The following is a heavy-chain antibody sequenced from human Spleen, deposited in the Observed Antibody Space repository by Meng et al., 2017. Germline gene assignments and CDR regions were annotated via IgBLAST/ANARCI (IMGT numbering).Heavy chain of an antibody. CDR3: ARGPTTMAHDFDY. V-gene: IGHV4-34*01. J-gene: IGHJ4*02. D-gene: IGHD4-11*01. CDR2: INHSGST. CDR1: GGSFSGDY. Sequence: HGGSGRLKPPETLSLTCAVHGGSFSGDYWSWIRQPPGKGLEWIGEINHSGSTNYNPSLESRATISVDTSQNNLSLKLSSVTAADSAVYYCARGPTTMAHDFDYWGQGTLVTVSS.